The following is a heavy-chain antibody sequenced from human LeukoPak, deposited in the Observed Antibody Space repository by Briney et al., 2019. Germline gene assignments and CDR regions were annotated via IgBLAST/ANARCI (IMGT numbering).Heavy chain of an antibody. V-gene: IGHV3-30-3*01. CDR3: ARGGHIAVVTSGVLAEYFQH. Sequence: PGGSLRLSCAASGFSLSSYAMHWVRQAPGKGVEWVAIISYDGTKEYYGDSVKGRFTISRDNSKNTLYLQMNSLRAEDTAVYYCARGGHIAVVTSGVLAEYFQHWGQGTLATVSS. J-gene: IGHJ1*01. CDR1: GFSLSSYA. CDR2: ISYDGTKE. D-gene: IGHD2-21*02.